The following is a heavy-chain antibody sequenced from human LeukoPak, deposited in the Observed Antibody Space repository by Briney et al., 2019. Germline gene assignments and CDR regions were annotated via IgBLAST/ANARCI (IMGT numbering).Heavy chain of an antibody. Sequence: PGGSLRLSCIASGFTFSSSGMNWVRQAPGKGLEWVSSISSSSSYIYYADSVKGRFTISRDNAKNSLYLQMNSLRAEDTAVYYCARDPRGYNYGYRGLFDYWGQGTLVTVSS. D-gene: IGHD5-18*01. V-gene: IGHV3-21*01. J-gene: IGHJ4*02. CDR2: ISSSSSYI. CDR3: ARDPRGYNYGYRGLFDY. CDR1: GFTFSSSG.